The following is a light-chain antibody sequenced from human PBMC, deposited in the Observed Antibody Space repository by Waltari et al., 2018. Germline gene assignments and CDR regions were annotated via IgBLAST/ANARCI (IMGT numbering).Light chain of an antibody. J-gene: IGKJ4*01. CDR3: QQRKYWPPLT. CDR2: DAS. Sequence: VLTQSPATLSLSPGERATLSCRASQSVNSYLAWYQQKPGQAPRLPIYDASNRATGIPARFSGSGSGTDFTLTISSLEPEDFAVYYCQQRKYWPPLTFGGGTKVEIK. V-gene: IGKV3-11*01. CDR1: QSVNSY.